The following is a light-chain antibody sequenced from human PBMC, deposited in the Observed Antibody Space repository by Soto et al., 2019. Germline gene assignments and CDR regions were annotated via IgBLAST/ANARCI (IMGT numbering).Light chain of an antibody. Sequence: EIVLTQSPATLSLSPGEIATLSCRASQSVSSYLAWYQQKPGQAPRLLFFDASTRATGVPARFSGSGSGTDFTLTITHLEPDDFAIYYCQHRANWPPTFGQGTKVEIK. CDR3: QHRANWPPT. V-gene: IGKV3-11*01. CDR1: QSVSSY. CDR2: DAS. J-gene: IGKJ1*01.